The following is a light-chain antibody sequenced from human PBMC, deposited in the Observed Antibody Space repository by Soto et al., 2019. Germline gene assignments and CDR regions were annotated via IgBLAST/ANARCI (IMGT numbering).Light chain of an antibody. Sequence: EIVLTQSPATLSLSPGERATLSCRASQSVSSYLAWYQQKPGQAPRLLIYDAFKRATGIPARFSGSGSGTDLTLTISSLEPEDFAVYYCQQRRNWPLTFGGGTKVEIK. CDR1: QSVSSY. J-gene: IGKJ4*01. V-gene: IGKV3-11*01. CDR3: QQRRNWPLT. CDR2: DAF.